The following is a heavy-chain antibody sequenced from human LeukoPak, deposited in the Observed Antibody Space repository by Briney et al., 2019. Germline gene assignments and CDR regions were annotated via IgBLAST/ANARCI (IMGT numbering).Heavy chain of an antibody. CDR3: AKDPSDIVVVVAATPGDY. J-gene: IGHJ4*02. CDR2: IINGGST. V-gene: IGHV3-66*02. D-gene: IGHD2-15*01. CDR1: GFTVSSNY. Sequence: GGSLRLSCAASGFTVSSNYMSWVRQAPGKGLEWVSVIINGGSTFHVDSVKGRFTISRDNSKNTLYLQMNSLRAEDTAVYYCAKDPSDIVVVVAATPGDYWGQGTLVTVSS.